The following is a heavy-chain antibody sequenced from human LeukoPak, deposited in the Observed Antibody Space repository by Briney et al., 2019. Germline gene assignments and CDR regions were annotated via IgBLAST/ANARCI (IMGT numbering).Heavy chain of an antibody. CDR1: GFTFSSYG. CDR2: ISYDGSNK. CDR3: AIDKGNYFEY. J-gene: IGHJ4*02. Sequence: GGSLRLSCAASGFTFSSYGMHWVRQAPGKGLEWVAVISYDGSNKYYADSVKGRFTISRDNSKNMLFLQMNSLRAEDTAVYYCAIDKGNYFEYWGQGALVTVSS. V-gene: IGHV3-30*03.